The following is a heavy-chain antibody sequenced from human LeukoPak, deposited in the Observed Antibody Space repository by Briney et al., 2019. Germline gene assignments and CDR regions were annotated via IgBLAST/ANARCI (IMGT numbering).Heavy chain of an antibody. CDR2: IYYSGST. CDR1: GGSISSYY. CDR3: ARVNYDILTGYYSSYGMDV. V-gene: IGHV4-59*01. J-gene: IGHJ6*02. Sequence: PSETLSLTCTVTGGSISSYYWSWIRQPPGKGLEGIGDIYYSGSTNYNPSLKSRVTISVDTSKNQFSLKLSSVTAADTAVYYCARVNYDILTGYYSSYGMDVWGQGTTVTVSS. D-gene: IGHD3-9*01.